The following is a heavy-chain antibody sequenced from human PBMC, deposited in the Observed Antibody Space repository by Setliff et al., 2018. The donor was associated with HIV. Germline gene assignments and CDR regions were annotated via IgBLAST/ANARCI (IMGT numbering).Heavy chain of an antibody. CDR2: ISAYSGNT. CDR3: ARVAWYYSFWSGLGDAFDI. D-gene: IGHD3-3*01. CDR1: GGPFTSSS. J-gene: IGHJ3*02. Sequence: ASVKVSCKASGGPFTSSSIGWVRQAPGQGLEWMGWISAYSGNTNYAQKLQGRVTMTTDTSTSTAYMELRSLRSDDTAVYYCARVAWYYSFWSGLGDAFDIWGQGTMVTVSS. V-gene: IGHV1-18*04.